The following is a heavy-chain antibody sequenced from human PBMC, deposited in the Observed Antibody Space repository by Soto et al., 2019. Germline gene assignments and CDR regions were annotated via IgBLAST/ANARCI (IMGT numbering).Heavy chain of an antibody. J-gene: IGHJ4*02. CDR1: GFTFTRYS. Sequence: WGSLRLSCAASGFTFTRYSMNFFRHSPGKWLEWVSSISSTTNYIYCGDSMKGRSTISRDNAKNSLYLEMNSLRAEDTAVYYCARESEDLTSNFDYWGQGTLVTVSS. V-gene: IGHV3-21*06. CDR2: ISSTTNYI. CDR3: ARESEDLTSNFDY.